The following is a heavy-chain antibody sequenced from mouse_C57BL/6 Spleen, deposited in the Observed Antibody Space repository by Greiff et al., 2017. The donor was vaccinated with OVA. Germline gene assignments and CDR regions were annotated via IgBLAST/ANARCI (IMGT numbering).Heavy chain of an antibody. V-gene: IGHV1-53*01. CDR2: INPSNGGT. CDR1: GYTFTSYW. Sequence: QVQLQQPGTELVKPGASVKLSCKASGYTFTSYWMHWVKQRPGQGLEWIGNINPSNGGTNYNEKFKSKATLTVDKSSSTAYMQLSSLTSEDSAVYYGARKGIKITTVVDGMDYWGQGTSVTVSS. D-gene: IGHD1-1*01. CDR3: ARKGIKITTVVDGMDY. J-gene: IGHJ4*01.